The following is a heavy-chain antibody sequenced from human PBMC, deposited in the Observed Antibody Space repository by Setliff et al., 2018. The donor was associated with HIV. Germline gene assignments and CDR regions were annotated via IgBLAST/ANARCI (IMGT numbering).Heavy chain of an antibody. CDR1: GGSISSGDYY. D-gene: IGHD6-13*01. J-gene: IGHJ4*02. Sequence: PSETLSLTCTVSGGSISSGDYYWSWIRRPAGKGLEWIGRIYTTGSTNYNPSLKSRVTISVDTSKNQFSLKLSSVTAADTAVYYCARDGYSSSWYVISGSFDYWGQGILVTVPQ. CDR2: IYTTGST. CDR3: ARDGYSSSWYVISGSFDY. V-gene: IGHV4-61*02.